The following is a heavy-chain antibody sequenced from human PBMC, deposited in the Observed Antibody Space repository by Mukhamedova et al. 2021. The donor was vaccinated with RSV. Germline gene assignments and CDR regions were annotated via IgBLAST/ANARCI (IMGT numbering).Heavy chain of an antibody. V-gene: IGHV4-59*13. CDR2: INDSGSS. D-gene: IGHD3-16*02. CDR3: ARDTSHRYRLYY. J-gene: IGHJ4*02. Sequence: GKGLEWTGHINDSGSSRYNPSLKSRVTMSLDRSKNQFSLKLTPVTAADTAVYYCARDTSHRYRLYYWGQGTLVTASS.